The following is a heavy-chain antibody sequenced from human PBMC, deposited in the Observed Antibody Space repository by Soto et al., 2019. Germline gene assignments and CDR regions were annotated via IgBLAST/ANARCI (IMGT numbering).Heavy chain of an antibody. CDR1: GFTLSSYT. D-gene: IGHD6-19*01. CDR3: AREQAAMAGAFDH. J-gene: IGHJ4*02. Sequence: QMQLVESGGGVVQPGRSLRLSCADSGFTLSSYTMHWVRQAPGKGLEWVAVISFDGSNKYYADSVKGGFIISRDNSKNTLYLQMNSLRVEDTAVYYCAREQAAMAGAFDHWGQGTLVTVSS. V-gene: IGHV3-30-3*01. CDR2: ISFDGSNK.